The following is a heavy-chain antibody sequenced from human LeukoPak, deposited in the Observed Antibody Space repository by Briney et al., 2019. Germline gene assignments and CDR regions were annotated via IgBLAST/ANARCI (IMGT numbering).Heavy chain of an antibody. CDR1: SASISSTNYN. V-gene: IGHV4-39*02. Sequence: ASETLSLTCTVSSASISSTNYNWGWLRQPPGKGPEWIGNIYFSGTTYYNPSLKSRVIISVDTSKSQFSLKLNSVTAADTAVYYCARDPAPYGAFDYWGQGTLVTVSS. CDR2: IYFSGTT. J-gene: IGHJ4*02. CDR3: ARDPAPYGAFDY. D-gene: IGHD4-17*01.